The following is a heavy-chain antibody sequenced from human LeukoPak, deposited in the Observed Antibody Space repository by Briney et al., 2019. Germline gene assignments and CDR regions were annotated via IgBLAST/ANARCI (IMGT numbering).Heavy chain of an antibody. CDR1: GGSISSSSFY. CDR3: ARVGPFFDY. J-gene: IGHJ4*02. V-gene: IGHV4-39*01. Sequence: SETLSLTCTVSGGSISSSSFYWGWIRQPPGKGLEWIGSIFYSGSTYYNPSPKSRVTISVDTSKNQFSLRLSSVTAVDTAVYYCARVGPFFDYWGQGTLVTVSS. CDR2: IFYSGST.